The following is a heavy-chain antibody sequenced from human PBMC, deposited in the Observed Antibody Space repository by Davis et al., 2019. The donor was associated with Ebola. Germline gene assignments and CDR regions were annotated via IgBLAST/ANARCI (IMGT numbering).Heavy chain of an antibody. CDR1: GFSVADNY. J-gene: IGHJ5*02. CDR3: ARDRAGVGRGGDWFDP. V-gene: IGHV3-7*01. CDR2: IKQDGSEK. D-gene: IGHD3-10*01. Sequence: GESLKISCVVPGFSVADNYMSWVRQAPGKGLEWVANIKQDGSEKYYVDSVKGRFTISRDNAKNSLSLQMSSLRAEDTAMYYCARDRAGVGRGGDWFDPWGQGTQVTVSS.